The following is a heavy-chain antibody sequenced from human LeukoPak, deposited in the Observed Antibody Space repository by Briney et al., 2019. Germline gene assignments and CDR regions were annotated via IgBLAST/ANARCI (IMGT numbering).Heavy chain of an antibody. CDR3: ARESTTVITV. D-gene: IGHD4-23*01. Sequence: SETLSLTCTVSGGSISSYYWSWIRQPPGKGLEWIGYIYYSGSTNYNPPLKSRVTISVDTSKNQFSLKLSSVTAADTAVYYCARESTTVITVWGQGTLVTVSS. J-gene: IGHJ4*02. CDR1: GGSISSYY. CDR2: IYYSGST. V-gene: IGHV4-59*01.